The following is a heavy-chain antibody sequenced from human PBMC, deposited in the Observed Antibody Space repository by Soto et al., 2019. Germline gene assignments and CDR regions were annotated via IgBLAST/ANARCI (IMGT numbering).Heavy chain of an antibody. CDR1: GFTFSSYS. D-gene: IGHD4-17*01. CDR2: ISSSSSYI. Sequence: GGSLRLSCAASGFTFSSYSMNWVRQAPGKGLEWVSSISSSSSYIYYADSVKGRFTISRDNAKNSLYLQMNSLRAEDTAVYYCARYDYGDYPTDFDYWGQGTLVTVSS. J-gene: IGHJ4*02. CDR3: ARYDYGDYPTDFDY. V-gene: IGHV3-21*01.